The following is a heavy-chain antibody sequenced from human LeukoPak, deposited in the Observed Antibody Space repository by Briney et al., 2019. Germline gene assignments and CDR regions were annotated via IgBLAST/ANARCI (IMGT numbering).Heavy chain of an antibody. V-gene: IGHV4-34*01. CDR1: GGSFSGYY. D-gene: IGHD6-13*01. CDR3: ARESDIAAASNWFDP. Sequence: SETLSLTCAVYGGSFSGYYWSWIRQPPGKGLEWIGEINHSGSTNYNPSLKSRVTISVDTSKNQFSLKLSSVTAADTAVYYCARESDIAAASNWFDPWGQGTLVTVSS. J-gene: IGHJ5*02. CDR2: INHSGST.